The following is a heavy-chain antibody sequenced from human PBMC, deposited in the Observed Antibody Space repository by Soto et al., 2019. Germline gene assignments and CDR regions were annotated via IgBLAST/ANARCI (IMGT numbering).Heavy chain of an antibody. V-gene: IGHV1-69*12. D-gene: IGHD3-3*01. CDR2: IIPIFGST. CDR3: ARDGDLRSDFWSGPLGGGWFDP. Sequence: QVQLVQSGAEVRKPGSSVKVSCKASGGTFSNSAITWVRQAPGQVLEWVGGIIPIFGSTNYAQKFQGRVTITADESTRTAYMELSSLTSEDTAVYYCARDGDLRSDFWSGPLGGGWFDPWGQGTLVTVSS. J-gene: IGHJ5*02. CDR1: GGTFSNSA.